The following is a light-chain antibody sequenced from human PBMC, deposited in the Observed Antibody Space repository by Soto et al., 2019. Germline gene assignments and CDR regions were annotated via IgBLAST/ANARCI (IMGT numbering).Light chain of an antibody. CDR1: RSDIGAYNC. J-gene: IGLJ2*01. CDR2: DVN. CDR3: TSWTTSTTMI. Sequence: QSALTQPASVSGSPGQSITISCTGTRSDIGAYNCVSWYQQHPGKAPKLMLYDVNIRPSGVSNRFSGSKSGNTASLTISGLQAEDEADYYCTSWTTSTTMIFGGGTKLTVL. V-gene: IGLV2-14*03.